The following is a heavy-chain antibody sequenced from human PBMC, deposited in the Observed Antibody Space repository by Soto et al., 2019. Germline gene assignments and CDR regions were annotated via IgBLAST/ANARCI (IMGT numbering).Heavy chain of an antibody. J-gene: IGHJ3*02. V-gene: IGHV4-59*08. CDR2: IYYSGST. CDR3: ASLPLYYEDNDAFDI. CDR1: GGSISSYY. Sequence: QVQLQESGPGLVKPSETLSLTCTVSGGSISSYYWSWIRQPPGKGLEWIGYIYYSGSTNYNPSLKSRVTISVATSKNQFSRTLSSVTAADTAVYYCASLPLYYEDNDAFDIWGQGTMVTVSS. D-gene: IGHD3-22*01.